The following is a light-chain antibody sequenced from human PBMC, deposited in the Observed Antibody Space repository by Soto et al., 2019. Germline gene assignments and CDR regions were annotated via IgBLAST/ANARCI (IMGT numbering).Light chain of an antibody. CDR3: QQSYSTPFT. V-gene: IGKV1-39*01. J-gene: IGKJ2*01. CDR2: AAS. Sequence: DLQMTQSPFSLSASVGDRVTITCRASQSISSYLNWYQQKPGKAPNLLIYAASSLQSGVPSRFSGSASGTDFTLTISSLHPEDFATYYFQQSYSTPFTFGQGTKLEIK. CDR1: QSISSY.